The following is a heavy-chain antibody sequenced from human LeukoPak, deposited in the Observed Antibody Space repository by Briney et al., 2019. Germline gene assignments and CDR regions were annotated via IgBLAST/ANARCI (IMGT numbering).Heavy chain of an antibody. Sequence: GGSLRLSCAASGFTFSSYSMNWVRQAPGKGQEWVSSISSSSSYIYYADSVKGRFTISRDNAKNSLYLQMNSLRAEDTAVYYCARGGKDQLATLHYYYYYGMDVWGQGTTVTVSS. CDR3: ARGGKDQLATLHYYYYYGMDV. V-gene: IGHV3-21*01. CDR2: ISSSSSYI. J-gene: IGHJ6*02. D-gene: IGHD2-2*01. CDR1: GFTFSSYS.